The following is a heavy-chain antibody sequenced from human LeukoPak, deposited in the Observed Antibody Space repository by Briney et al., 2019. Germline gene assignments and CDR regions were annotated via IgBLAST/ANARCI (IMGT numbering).Heavy chain of an antibody. CDR1: GYTFTGYY. D-gene: IGHD6-13*01. J-gene: IGHJ3*02. CDR3: ARGFIYSSSLYLCAFDI. CDR2: INPNSGGT. V-gene: IGHV1-2*02. Sequence: ASVKVSCKASGYTFTGYYMHWVPQAPGQGLEWMGWINPNSGGTNYAQKFQGRVTMTRDTSISTAYMELSRLRSDDTAVYCCARGFIYSSSLYLCAFDIWGQGTMVTVSS.